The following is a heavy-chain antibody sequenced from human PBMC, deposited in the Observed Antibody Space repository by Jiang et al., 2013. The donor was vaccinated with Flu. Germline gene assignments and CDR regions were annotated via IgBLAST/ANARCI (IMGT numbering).Heavy chain of an antibody. CDR2: LLQWEH. J-gene: IGHJ5*02. Sequence: TLVPPPALSLWLHQQWWLLLELDPPAPREGPGVDWVHLLQWEHLLHPSLKSRVTISVDTSKNQFSLKLSSVTAADTAVYYCARDTGIVGARGFDPWGQGTLVTVSS. CDR3: ARDTGIVGARGFDP. V-gene: IGHV4-31*03. D-gene: IGHD1-26*01. CDR1: WLHQQWWLL.